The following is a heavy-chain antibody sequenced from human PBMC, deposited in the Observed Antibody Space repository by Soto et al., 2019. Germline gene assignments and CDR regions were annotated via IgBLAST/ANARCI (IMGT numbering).Heavy chain of an antibody. CDR2: INPYNGNT. D-gene: IGHD1-1*01. CDR1: GYPFTSYG. J-gene: IGHJ4*02. CDR3: ARNLASVHDY. V-gene: IGHV1-18*04. Sequence: QVQLVQSGGEVKRPGASVKVSCKASGYPFTSYGISWVRQAPGQGLEWMGWINPYNGNTKYAQKFQSRVTMTTDTSTTTAYMELRSLSHDDTAVYYCARNLASVHDYWGQGSLVTVSS.